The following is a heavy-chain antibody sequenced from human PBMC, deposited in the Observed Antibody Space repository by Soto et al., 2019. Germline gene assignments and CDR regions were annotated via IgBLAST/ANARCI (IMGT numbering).Heavy chain of an antibody. Sequence: KPSETLSLTCTVSGDSISTFYWSWIRQPPGKGLEWIGYIYYTGSTNYNPSLKSRVTMSVDTSKKQFSLKLTSVTAADTAVYYCARQRGNYFDYWGQGSLVPVSS. V-gene: IGHV4-59*01. CDR3: ARQRGNYFDY. D-gene: IGHD3-10*01. J-gene: IGHJ4*02. CDR1: GDSISTFY. CDR2: IYYTGST.